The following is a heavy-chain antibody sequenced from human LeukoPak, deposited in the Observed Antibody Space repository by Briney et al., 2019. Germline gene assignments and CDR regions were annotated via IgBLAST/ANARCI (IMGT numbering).Heavy chain of an antibody. CDR3: ATGVAAEMRGLDV. J-gene: IGHJ6*02. CDR2: SDLEDYDT. D-gene: IGHD2-15*01. Sequence: ASVKVSCNVAGYRLTDLSIHWVRQAPGKGLEWMGGSDLEDYDTIYAQDFQDRVTLTENTSTDTAYMELSSLRSDGTAGYYCATGVAAEMRGLDVWGQGTTVIVSS. CDR1: GYRLTDLS. V-gene: IGHV1-24*01.